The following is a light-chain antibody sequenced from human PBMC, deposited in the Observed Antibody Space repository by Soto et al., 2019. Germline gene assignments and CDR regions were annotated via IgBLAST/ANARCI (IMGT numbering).Light chain of an antibody. Sequence: QLVLTQSPSASASLGASVKLTCTLSSGHSSYAIAWHQQQPEKGPRYLMKLNSDCSHSKGDGLPDRFSGSSSGAERYLTISSLQAEDEADYYCQTWGTGIPVFGGGTKLTVL. V-gene: IGLV4-69*01. J-gene: IGLJ3*02. CDR1: SGHSSYA. CDR3: QTWGTGIPV. CDR2: LNSDCSH.